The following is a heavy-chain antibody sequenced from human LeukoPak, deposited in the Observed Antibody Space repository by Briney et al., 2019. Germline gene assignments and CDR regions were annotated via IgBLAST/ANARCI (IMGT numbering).Heavy chain of an antibody. Sequence: PGGSLRLSCAASGFTFSSYSMNWVRQAPGTGLEWVSSISSSSSYIYYADSVKGRFTISRDNAKNSLYLQMNSLRAEDTAVYYCASGALERYSGSYTAYWGQGTLVTVSS. V-gene: IGHV3-21*01. CDR3: ASGALERYSGSYTAY. J-gene: IGHJ4*02. D-gene: IGHD1-26*01. CDR2: ISSSSSYI. CDR1: GFTFSSYS.